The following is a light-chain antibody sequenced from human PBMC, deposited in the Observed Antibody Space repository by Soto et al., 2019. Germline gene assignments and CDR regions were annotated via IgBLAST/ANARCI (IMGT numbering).Light chain of an antibody. V-gene: IGKV1-5*03. Sequence: DIQMTQSPSTLPASVGDRVTVTCRASQSIRSWLAWYQEKPGKAPKLLIYKASTLEIGVPSRFSGNGSGTEFTLTITSLQPDDFATYYCQQYNTYWYSFGQGTKLEI. CDR2: KAS. J-gene: IGKJ2*03. CDR1: QSIRSW. CDR3: QQYNTYWYS.